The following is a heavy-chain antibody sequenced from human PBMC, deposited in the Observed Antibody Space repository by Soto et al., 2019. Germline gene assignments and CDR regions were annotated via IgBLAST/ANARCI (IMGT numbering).Heavy chain of an antibody. V-gene: IGHV4-39*01. Sequence: SETLSLTXTVSGGSISSSSYYWGWIRQPPGKGLEWIGSIYYSGSTYYNPSLKSRVTISVDTSKNQFSLKLSSVTAADTAVYYCARSKSIAAQWRYYYYGMDVWGQGTTVTVSS. CDR2: IYYSGST. CDR1: GGSISSSSYY. D-gene: IGHD6-6*01. CDR3: ARSKSIAAQWRYYYYGMDV. J-gene: IGHJ6*02.